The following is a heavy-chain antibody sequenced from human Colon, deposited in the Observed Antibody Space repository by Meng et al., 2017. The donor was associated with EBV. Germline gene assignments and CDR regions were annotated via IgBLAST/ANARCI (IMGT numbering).Heavy chain of an antibody. D-gene: IGHD2-21*02. CDR3: ARVGAYCGGDCYHPR. V-gene: IGHV4-4*02. Sequence: GRVQGSGQGLGKCSGTLSLPCAFSGGSLSSRNWWSGVRQPPGKGLEWIGEIYHSGSTNYNPSLKSRVTISVDESKNQFSLRLSSVTAADTAVYYCARVGAYCGGDCYHPRWGQGTLVTVSS. CDR1: GGSLSSRNW. CDR2: IYHSGST. J-gene: IGHJ4*02.